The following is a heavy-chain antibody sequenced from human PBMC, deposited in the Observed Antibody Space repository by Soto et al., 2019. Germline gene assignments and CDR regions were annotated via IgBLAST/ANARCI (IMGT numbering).Heavy chain of an antibody. J-gene: IGHJ4*02. Sequence: QVQLVESGGGVVQPGRSLRLSCAASGFTFSSYGMHWVRQAPGKGLEWVAVISYDGSNKYYADSVKGRFTISRDNSKNTLYLQMNSLRAEDTAVYYCAKGALLRLVLYFDYWGQGTLVTVSS. D-gene: IGHD3-3*02. CDR3: AKGALLRLVLYFDY. V-gene: IGHV3-30*18. CDR1: GFTFSSYG. CDR2: ISYDGSNK.